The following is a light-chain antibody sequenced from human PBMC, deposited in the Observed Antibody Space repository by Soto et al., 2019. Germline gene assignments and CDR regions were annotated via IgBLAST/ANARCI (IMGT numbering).Light chain of an antibody. J-gene: IGKJ1*01. V-gene: IGKV1-5*01. CDR1: QNIDHW. Sequence: DIQMTQSPSTLAASVGDRVTIACRASQNIDHWLAWYPLKPGKAPKFLIYDASILESGVPSRFSGSGSGTEFTLTISSLQPDDFATYYCQRYNSNSRTFGQGTRVELK. CDR2: DAS. CDR3: QRYNSNSRT.